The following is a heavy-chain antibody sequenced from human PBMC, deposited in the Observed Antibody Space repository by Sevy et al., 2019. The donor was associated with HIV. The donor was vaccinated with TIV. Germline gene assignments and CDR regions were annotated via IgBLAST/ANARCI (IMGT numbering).Heavy chain of an antibody. CDR1: GYTLTKLS. D-gene: IGHD3-22*01. V-gene: IGHV1-24*01. CDR3: AITKDYYDNSGYPFDY. Sequence: TSVKVSCKVSGYTLTKLSMHWVRQAPGKGLEWMGTFDPEDGKTIYAQKFQGRVTMTEDTSIDTVYMELSSLRSEDTAVFYCAITKDYYDNSGYPFDYWGQGTLVTVSS. CDR2: FDPEDGKT. J-gene: IGHJ4*02.